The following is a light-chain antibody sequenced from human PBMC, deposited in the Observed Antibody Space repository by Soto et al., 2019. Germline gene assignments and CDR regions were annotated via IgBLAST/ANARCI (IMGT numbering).Light chain of an antibody. CDR1: QSVSSY. V-gene: IGKV3-11*01. Sequence: ENVFPQSPATLPLSPGERATLSFWASQSVSSYLAWYQQKPGQAPRLLIYDASNRATGIPARFSGSGSGTDFTLTISSLEPEDFAVYYCQQRSNWPPITFGQGTRLEI. J-gene: IGKJ5*01. CDR2: DAS. CDR3: QQRSNWPPIT.